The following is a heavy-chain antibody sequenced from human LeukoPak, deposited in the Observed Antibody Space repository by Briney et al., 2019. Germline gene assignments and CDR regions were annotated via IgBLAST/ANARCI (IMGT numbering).Heavy chain of an antibody. Sequence: GASVKVSCKASGYTFTSYGISWVRQAPGQGLEWMGWISAYNGNTNYAQKLQGRVTMTADTSTSTAYMELRSLRSDDTAVYYCARSGRDSSSFSDPISGHYYYYYGMDVWGQGTTVTVSS. J-gene: IGHJ6*02. CDR3: ARSGRDSSSFSDPISGHYYYYYGMDV. CDR2: ISAYNGNT. D-gene: IGHD6-13*01. V-gene: IGHV1-18*01. CDR1: GYTFTSYG.